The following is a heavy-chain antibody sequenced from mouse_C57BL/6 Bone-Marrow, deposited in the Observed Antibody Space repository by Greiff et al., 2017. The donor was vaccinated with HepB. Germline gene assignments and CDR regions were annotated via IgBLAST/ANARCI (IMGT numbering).Heavy chain of an antibody. Sequence: QVQLQQSGAELARPGASVKMSCKASGYTFTSYTMHWVKQRPGQGLEWIGYINPSSGYTKYNQKFKDKATLTADKSSSTAYMKLSSLTSEDSAVYYCVYYSWFAYWGQGTLVTVSA. CDR3: VYYSWFAY. D-gene: IGHD1-1*01. CDR1: GYTFTSYT. CDR2: INPSSGYT. V-gene: IGHV1-4*01. J-gene: IGHJ3*01.